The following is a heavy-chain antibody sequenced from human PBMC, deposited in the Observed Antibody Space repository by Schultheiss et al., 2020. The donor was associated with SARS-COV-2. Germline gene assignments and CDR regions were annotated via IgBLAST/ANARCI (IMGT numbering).Heavy chain of an antibody. CDR1: GFTFSSYA. J-gene: IGHJ6*03. CDR3: ARRSGYDSYYYYYYMDV. Sequence: GESLKISCAASGFTFSSYAMHWVRQAPGKGLEWVSYISSSSSTIYYADSVKGRFTISRDNAKNSLYLQMNSLRAEDTAVYYCARRSGYDSYYYYYYMDVWGKGTTVTVSS. CDR2: ISSSSSTI. D-gene: IGHD5-12*01. V-gene: IGHV3-48*01.